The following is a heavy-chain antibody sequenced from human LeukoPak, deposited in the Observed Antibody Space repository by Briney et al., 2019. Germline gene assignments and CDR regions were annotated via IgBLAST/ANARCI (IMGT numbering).Heavy chain of an antibody. J-gene: IGHJ4*02. Sequence: SETLSLACTVSDYSISSGYGYYWGWIRQPPGKGLEWIGNIYHSGITYYNHFNSSLKSRVTISIDTSKNQFSLRLTSVTAADTAVYFCATLVSTRYYFDYWGQGTLVTVSS. CDR3: ATLVSTRYYFDY. D-gene: IGHD5/OR15-5a*01. CDR2: IYHSGIT. CDR1: DYSISSGYGYY. V-gene: IGHV4-38-2*02.